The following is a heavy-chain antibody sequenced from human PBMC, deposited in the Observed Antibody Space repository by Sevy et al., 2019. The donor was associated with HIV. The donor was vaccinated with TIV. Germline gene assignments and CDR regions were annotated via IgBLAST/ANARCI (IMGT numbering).Heavy chain of an antibody. D-gene: IGHD2-21*01. CDR1: GDSISSKNDY. J-gene: IGHJ4*02. V-gene: IGHV4-39*01. CDR3: ARRRDYCGVDCLHFDL. CDR2: IYYSGYT. Sequence: SETLSLTCTVSGDSISSKNDYWAWLRQPPGKGLEWVGDIYYSGYTDSNPSLTGRVTLSVDTSKNQFSLKVTSVTAADTAVYYCARRRDYCGVDCLHFDLWGQGILVTVSS.